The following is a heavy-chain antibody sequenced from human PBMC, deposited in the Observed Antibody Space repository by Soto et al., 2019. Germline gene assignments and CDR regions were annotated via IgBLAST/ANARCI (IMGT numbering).Heavy chain of an antibody. D-gene: IGHD3-16*01. V-gene: IGHV4-61*08. J-gene: IGHJ6*02. CDR1: GGSVSSGDYY. Sequence: XETLSLPCTVSGGSVSSGDYYWSWIRQPPGKVLEWIGYIDSSGSTNYSPSLRRRVAISLNPSKNQFSLNLNSVTAADTAVYYCARGSWRSRSLYYYYGLDVWGQGPTVTVSS. CDR3: ARGSWRSRSLYYYYGLDV. CDR2: IDSSGST.